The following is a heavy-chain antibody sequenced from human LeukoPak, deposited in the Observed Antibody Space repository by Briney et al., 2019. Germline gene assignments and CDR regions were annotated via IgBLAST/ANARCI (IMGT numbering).Heavy chain of an antibody. CDR2: IYYDGAT. CDR3: ARDGILVPGSDNWFDP. D-gene: IGHD6-19*01. J-gene: IGHJ5*02. V-gene: IGHV4-59*11. CDR1: GGSMRSQY. Sequence: SETLSLTCTVSGGSMRSQYWSWIRQTPGKGPGWIGLIYYDGATNYNPSLKSRVTISVDTSKNQFSLRLKSVTAADTAVYYCARDGILVPGSDNWFDPWGRGTLVTVSS.